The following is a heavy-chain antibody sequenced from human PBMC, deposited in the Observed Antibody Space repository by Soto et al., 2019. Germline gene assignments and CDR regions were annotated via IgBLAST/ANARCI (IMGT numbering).Heavy chain of an antibody. Sequence: QVQLVQSGAEVKKPGSSVKVSCKASGGTFSSYVISWVRQAPGQGLEWMGGIIPMFGTADYAQKFQGRVTITADESTSTAYMELSSLRSEDTAVYYCASHYYDSSGYNYYCGMDVWGQGTTVTVSS. CDR2: IIPMFGTA. CDR3: ASHYYDSSGYNYYCGMDV. D-gene: IGHD3-22*01. J-gene: IGHJ6*02. CDR1: GGTFSSYV. V-gene: IGHV1-69*12.